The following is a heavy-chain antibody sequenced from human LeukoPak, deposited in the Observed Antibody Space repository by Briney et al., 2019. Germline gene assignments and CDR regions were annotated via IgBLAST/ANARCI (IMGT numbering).Heavy chain of an antibody. V-gene: IGHV4-30-2*01. CDR3: ASTILYYYDSSGYFDY. Sequence: PSQTLSLTCTVSGGSISSGGYYWSWIRQPPGKGLEWIGYIYHSGSTNYNPSLKSRVTMSVDTSKNQFSLKLSSVTAADTAVYYCASTILYYYDSSGYFDYWGQGTLVTVSS. D-gene: IGHD3-22*01. CDR2: IYHSGST. CDR1: GGSISSGGYY. J-gene: IGHJ4*02.